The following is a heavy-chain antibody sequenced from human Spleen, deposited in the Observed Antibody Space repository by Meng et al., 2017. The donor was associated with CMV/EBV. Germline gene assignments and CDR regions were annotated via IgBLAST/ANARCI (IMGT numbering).Heavy chain of an antibody. CDR3: ATGERAYCGGDCYFSRWFDP. J-gene: IGHJ5*02. CDR1: V. CDR2: ITIIVGFI. V-gene: IGHV1-69*10. Sequence: VINWVRQAPGQGLEWMGGITIIVGFISYAQNFEGRVRITADRSTSTTYMEVNSLGYEDTAVYYCATGERAYCGGDCYFSRWFDPWGQGTLVTVSS. D-gene: IGHD2-21*01.